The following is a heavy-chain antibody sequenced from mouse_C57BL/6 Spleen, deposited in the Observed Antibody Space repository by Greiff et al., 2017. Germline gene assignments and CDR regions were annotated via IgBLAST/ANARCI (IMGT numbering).Heavy chain of an antibody. CDR3: ARGTAQASYYFDS. CDR2: IDPSDSYT. V-gene: IGHV1-50*01. CDR1: GYTFTSYW. J-gene: IGHJ2*01. D-gene: IGHD3-2*02. Sequence: QVQLQQPGAELVKPGASVKLSCKASGYTFTSYWMQWVKQRPGQGLEWIGEIDPSDSYTNYNQKFKGKATLTVDTSSSTAYMQLSSLTSEDSAVYYCARGTAQASYYFDSWGQGTTLTVSS.